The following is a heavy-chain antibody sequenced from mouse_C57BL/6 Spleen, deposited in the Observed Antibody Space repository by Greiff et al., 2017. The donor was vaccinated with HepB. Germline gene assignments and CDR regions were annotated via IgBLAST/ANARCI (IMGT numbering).Heavy chain of an antibody. V-gene: IGHV5-6*02. CDR1: GFTFSSYG. Sequence: DVKLVESGGDLVKPGGSLKLSCAASGFTFSSYGMSWVRQTPDKRLEWVATISSGGSYTYYPDSVKGRFTISRDNAKNTLYLQMSSLKSEDTAMYYCARRWLPPCAYWGQGTLVTVSA. J-gene: IGHJ3*01. CDR2: ISSGGSYT. D-gene: IGHD2-2*01. CDR3: ARRWLPPCAY.